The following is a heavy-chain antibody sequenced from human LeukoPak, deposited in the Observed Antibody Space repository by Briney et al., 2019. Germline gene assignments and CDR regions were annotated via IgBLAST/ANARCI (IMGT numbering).Heavy chain of an antibody. J-gene: IGHJ6*02. Sequence: PSETLSLTCTVSGGSISSYYWSWMRQPPGKGLEWIGYISYSGSTHYNPSLKSRVTVSIDTSNTLSSLKLSSVIDAEPTVHYCATVLMGFSANSPDASYFCGMNVWGQGTTVTVSS. CDR3: ATVLMGFSANSPDASYFCGMNV. CDR2: ISYSGST. CDR1: GGSISSYY. D-gene: IGHD2-8*01. V-gene: IGHV4-59*01.